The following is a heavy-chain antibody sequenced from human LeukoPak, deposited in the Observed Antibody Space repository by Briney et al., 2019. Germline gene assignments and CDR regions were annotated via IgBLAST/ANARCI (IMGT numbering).Heavy chain of an antibody. CDR1: GFAFSTYS. CDR3: ARDKIKPDY. J-gene: IGHJ4*02. V-gene: IGHV3-21*01. D-gene: IGHD5-24*01. Sequence: GGSLRLSCAASGFAFSTYSMNCVRQPPGKGLEWVASISLTSASICYTDSVKGRFTISRDNAKNSLHLQMDSLRAEDTAVYYCARDKIKPDYWGQGTLVTVSS. CDR2: ISLTSASI.